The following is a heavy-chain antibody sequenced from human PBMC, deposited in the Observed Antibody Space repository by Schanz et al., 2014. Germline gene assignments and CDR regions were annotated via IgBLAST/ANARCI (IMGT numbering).Heavy chain of an antibody. D-gene: IGHD6-13*01. Sequence: QVQLQESGPGLVKPSQTLSLTCAVSGGSISSGGYSWNWIRQPPGKGLEWIVYIYYSGSTYYNPSLKSRVTISVDTSKTQFSLMLGSVPAADTAVYYCARAAGPVDYWGQGTLVTVSS. CDR1: GGSISSGGYS. CDR3: ARAAGPVDY. CDR2: IYYSGST. J-gene: IGHJ4*02. V-gene: IGHV4-30-4*07.